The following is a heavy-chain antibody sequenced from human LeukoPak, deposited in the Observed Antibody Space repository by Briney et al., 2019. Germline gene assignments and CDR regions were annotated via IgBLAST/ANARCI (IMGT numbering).Heavy chain of an antibody. Sequence: GGSLRLSCAASGFTVSNNYMSWVRQAPGKGLEWVSLIYGGGTTYYADSVKGRFTISSDSSKNTLYLQMNSLRAEDTAVYYCATAPNYGDYGGQWGRGTLVTVSS. CDR3: ATAPNYGDYGGQ. J-gene: IGHJ4*02. CDR2: IYGGGTT. V-gene: IGHV3-53*01. CDR1: GFTVSNNY. D-gene: IGHD4-17*01.